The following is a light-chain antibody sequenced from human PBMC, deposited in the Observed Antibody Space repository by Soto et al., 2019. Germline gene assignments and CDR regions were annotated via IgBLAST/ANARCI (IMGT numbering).Light chain of an antibody. V-gene: IGKV1-5*01. CDR3: QQYNTYSSLT. J-gene: IGKJ4*01. Sequence: DIQMTQSPSTLSASVGDRVTITCRASQSISSWLAWYQQKLGRAPRLLIYDASSLESGVPSRFSGSGYGTEFTLTIRSLQPDDFATYYCQQYNTYSSLTFGGGTKVDIK. CDR2: DAS. CDR1: QSISSW.